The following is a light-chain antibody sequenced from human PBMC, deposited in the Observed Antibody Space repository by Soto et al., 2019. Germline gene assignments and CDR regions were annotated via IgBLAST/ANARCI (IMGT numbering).Light chain of an antibody. Sequence: ELTQPPSVSVAPGQTARITCGGNNIGSKSVHWYQQKPGQAPVLVIYDDGDRPSGIPERFSGSNSGNTATLTISRVEAGDEADYFCQVWDSSSDHREVFGNGTKVT. J-gene: IGLJ1*01. CDR1: NIGSKS. CDR3: QVWDSSSDHREV. CDR2: DDG. V-gene: IGLV3-21*02.